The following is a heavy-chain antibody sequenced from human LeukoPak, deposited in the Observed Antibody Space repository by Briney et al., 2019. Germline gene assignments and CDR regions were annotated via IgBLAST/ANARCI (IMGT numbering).Heavy chain of an antibody. CDR3: VRADGYGDYEYYYYGMDV. V-gene: IGHV4-34*01. J-gene: IGHJ6*02. CDR1: GGSFSGYY. Sequence: ETLSLTCAVYGGSFSGYYWSWIRQPPGKGLEWIGEINHSGSTNYNPSLKSRVTISVDTSKNQFSLKLSSVTAADTAVYYCVRADGYGDYEYYYYGMDVWGQGTTVTVSS. D-gene: IGHD4-17*01. CDR2: INHSGST.